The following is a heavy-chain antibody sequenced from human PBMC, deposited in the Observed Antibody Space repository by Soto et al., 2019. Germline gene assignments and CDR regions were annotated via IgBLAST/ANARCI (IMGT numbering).Heavy chain of an antibody. V-gene: IGHV1-3*01. J-gene: IGHJ3*02. CDR3: ARDYYGSGSQIRDAFDI. CDR1: GYTFTSYA. Sequence: ASVKVSCKASGYTFTSYAMHWVRQAPGQRLEWMGWINAGNGNTKYSQKFQGRVTITRDTSASTAYMELSSLRSEDTAVYYCARDYYGSGSQIRDAFDIWGQGTMVTVSS. CDR2: INAGNGNT. D-gene: IGHD3-10*01.